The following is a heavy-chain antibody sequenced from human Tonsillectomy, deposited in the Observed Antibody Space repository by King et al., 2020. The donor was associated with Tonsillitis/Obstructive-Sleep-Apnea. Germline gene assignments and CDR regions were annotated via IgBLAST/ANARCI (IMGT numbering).Heavy chain of an antibody. CDR1: GSSISTYY. CDR3: ARHKGVSHFDF. CDR2: IYYSGST. D-gene: IGHD3-16*01. V-gene: IGHV4-59*08. J-gene: IGHJ4*02. Sequence: VQLQESGPGLVKPSETLSLSCTVSGSSISTYYWSWIRPSPGKGLEWIGYIYYSGSTDYNPSLKSRVTMSIDTSKNQFSLNLSSVTAADTAVYYCARHKGVSHFDFWGQGALVTVSS.